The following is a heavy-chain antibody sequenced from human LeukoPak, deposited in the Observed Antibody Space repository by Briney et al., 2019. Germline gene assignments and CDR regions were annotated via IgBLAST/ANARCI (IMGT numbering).Heavy chain of an antibody. Sequence: PGGSLRLSCAASGFIFSNYGMHWVCQTPGKGLEWVTFIKSDGSEKDYADSVKGRFTISRDNSENTLYLQMNSLRAEDTAVYYCARRVGAYSHPYDYWGQGTLVTVSS. CDR1: GFIFSNYG. CDR2: IKSDGSEK. CDR3: ARRVGAYSHPYDY. J-gene: IGHJ4*02. V-gene: IGHV3-33*01. D-gene: IGHD4/OR15-4a*01.